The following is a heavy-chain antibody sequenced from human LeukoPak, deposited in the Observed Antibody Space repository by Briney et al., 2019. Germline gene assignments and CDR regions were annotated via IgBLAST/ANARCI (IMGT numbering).Heavy chain of an antibody. CDR1: GYTFTSYG. V-gene: IGHV1-18*01. CDR3: AIENYYDSSGYLTSHYYFDY. J-gene: IGHJ4*02. CDR2: ISAYNGNT. Sequence: ASVKVSCKASGYTFTSYGISWARQAPGQGLEWMGWISAYNGNTNYAQKLQGRVTMTTDTSTSTAYMELRSLRSDDTAVYYCAIENYYDSSGYLTSHYYFDYWGQGTLVTVSS. D-gene: IGHD3-22*01.